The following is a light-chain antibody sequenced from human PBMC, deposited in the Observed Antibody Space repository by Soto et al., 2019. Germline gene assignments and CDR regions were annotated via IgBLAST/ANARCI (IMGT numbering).Light chain of an antibody. V-gene: IGKV3-11*01. CDR1: QSVKNY. J-gene: IGKJ1*01. CDR2: DAS. Sequence: EIVLTQSPATLSLSPGERATLSCRASQSVKNYLAWYQQKPGQAPRLLIYDASNRATGIPARFSGSGSGTDFTLTISSLEPEDFAVYYCHQRSNWLWTFGQGTKVEIK. CDR3: HQRSNWLWT.